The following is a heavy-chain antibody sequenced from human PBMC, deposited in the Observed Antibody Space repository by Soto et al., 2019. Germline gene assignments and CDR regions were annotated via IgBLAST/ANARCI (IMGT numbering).Heavy chain of an antibody. CDR3: VSNRGYGHASVPYS. CDR1: GFTFSSYG. Sequence: QAQLVESGGGVVQPGRSLRLSCAASGFTFSSYGMHWVRQAPGTGLEWVAVISYDGGLQHYADSVKGRFTISRDNSKNMVLLQMNSLRADDTAVYYCVSNRGYGHASVPYSWGQGNLVSVSS. CDR2: ISYDGGLQ. D-gene: IGHD5-18*01. V-gene: IGHV3-30*03. J-gene: IGHJ4*02.